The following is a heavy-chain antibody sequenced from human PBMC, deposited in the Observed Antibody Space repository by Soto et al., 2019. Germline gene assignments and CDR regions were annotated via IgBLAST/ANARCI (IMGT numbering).Heavy chain of an antibody. V-gene: IGHV3-9*01. CDR3: VKAKLYSTYEYYFDS. CDR1: GFSLRNYV. J-gene: IGHJ4*02. D-gene: IGHD4-4*01. CDR2: ISWHSGTM. Sequence: LRLSCAAWGFSLRNYVMHWVRRVPGKGLECFSCISWHSGTMGYADSVRGQFTISRDNANNSLYLQMNSLSPQDTALYYCVKAKLYSTYEYYFDSWGQGTVVTVSS.